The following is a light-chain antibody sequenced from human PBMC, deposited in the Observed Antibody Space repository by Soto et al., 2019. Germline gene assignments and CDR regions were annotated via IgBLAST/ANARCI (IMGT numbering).Light chain of an antibody. Sequence: DIQMTQSPSSVSASVGDRVTITCRASQSIISYLNWYQQKPGKAPKLLIYATSSLESGVPSRFSGSGSGTDFTLTLSSLQPEDFDTYYCKQSYITPYTLGQGTKLEIK. CDR2: ATS. V-gene: IGKV1-39*01. CDR3: KQSYITPYT. J-gene: IGKJ2*01. CDR1: QSIISY.